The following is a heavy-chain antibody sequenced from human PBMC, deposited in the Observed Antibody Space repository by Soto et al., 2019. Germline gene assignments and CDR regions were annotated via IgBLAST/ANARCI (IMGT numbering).Heavy chain of an antibody. CDR2: TYYRSKWYN. CDR3: ARDLTYYYDSSGYSFDAFDI. V-gene: IGHV6-1*01. D-gene: IGHD3-22*01. CDR1: GDSVSSNSAA. J-gene: IGHJ3*02. Sequence: LSLTCAISGDSVSSNSAAWNWIRQSPSRGLEWLGRTYYRSKWYNDYAVSVKSRITIHPYTSKNQFSLQLNSVTREDTAVYYCARDLTYYYDSSGYSFDAFDIWGQGTMVTVS.